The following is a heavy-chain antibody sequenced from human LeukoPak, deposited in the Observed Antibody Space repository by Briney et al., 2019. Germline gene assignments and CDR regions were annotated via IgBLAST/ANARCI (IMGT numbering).Heavy chain of an antibody. V-gene: IGHV5-51*01. CDR3: ARHTNYCSGGTCSTGWFDP. CDR2: IYPGDSDT. CDR1: GYRFTTYW. J-gene: IGHJ5*02. D-gene: IGHD2-15*01. Sequence: GGALEISFQASGYRFTTYWIGWVRPVPGKGLEWMGIIYPGDSDTRYSPSFEGQVTISADESISPASLQWSSLKASDTPISHCARHTNYCSGGTCSTGWFDPWGQGTLVTVSS.